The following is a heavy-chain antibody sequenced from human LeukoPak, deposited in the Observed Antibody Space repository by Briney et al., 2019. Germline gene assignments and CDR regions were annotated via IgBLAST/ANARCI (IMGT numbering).Heavy chain of an antibody. CDR2: ISYDGSHK. J-gene: IGHJ4*02. CDR1: GFTFSTFA. Sequence: GGSLRLSCAASGFTFSTFAMQWVRQAPGKGLEWVAVISYDGSHKYSAGSVKGRFTISRDNSKNTLYLQMNSLRPEDTAVYYCARSYSSSWHYFDYWGQGTLVTVSS. V-gene: IGHV3-30*04. CDR3: ARSYSSSWHYFDY. D-gene: IGHD6-13*01.